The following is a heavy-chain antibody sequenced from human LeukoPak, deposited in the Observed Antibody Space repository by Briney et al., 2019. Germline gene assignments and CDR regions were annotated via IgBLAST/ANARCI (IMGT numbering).Heavy chain of an antibody. D-gene: IGHD6-13*01. CDR3: AKDFPPIAAAGQYFDY. CDR2: ISGSGGST. V-gene: IGHV3-23*01. J-gene: IGHJ4*02. Sequence: PGGSLRLSCAASGFTFSSYAMSWVRQAPGQGLEWVSAISGSGGSTYYADSVKGRFTISRDNSKNTLYLQMNSLRAEDTAVYYCAKDFPPIAAAGQYFDYWGQGTLVTVSS. CDR1: GFTFSSYA.